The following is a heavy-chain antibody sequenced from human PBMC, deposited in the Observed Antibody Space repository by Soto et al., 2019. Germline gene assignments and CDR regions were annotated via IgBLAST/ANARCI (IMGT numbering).Heavy chain of an antibody. Sequence: EVQLVESGGGLVQPGGSLRLSCASSGFSFSAFSMNWVRQAPGKGLEWVSSMSSTGNTIYYADSVKGRFTISRDNAKNSLYLQMHILRDDATAVYYCAREGGRQCSPNRCYNAFDIWGQGTIFTFSS. CDR2: MSSTGNTI. CDR3: AREGGRQCSPNRCYNAFDI. D-gene: IGHD2-2*02. CDR1: GFSFSAFS. V-gene: IGHV3-48*02. J-gene: IGHJ3*02.